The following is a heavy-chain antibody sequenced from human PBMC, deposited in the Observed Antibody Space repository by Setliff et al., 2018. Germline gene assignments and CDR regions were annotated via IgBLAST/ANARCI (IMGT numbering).Heavy chain of an antibody. CDR1: GFTFSNYA. Sequence: GESLKISCAASGFTFSNYAMTWVRQAPGKGLEWVSGISGNGDNTYYADSVKGRFTISRDNSKNTLYLQMNNLRGEDTAVYYCAKGRGSSFAAQNYWGQGTLVTVS. V-gene: IGHV3-23*01. J-gene: IGHJ4*02. CDR2: ISGNGDNT. D-gene: IGHD6-6*01. CDR3: AKGRGSSFAAQNY.